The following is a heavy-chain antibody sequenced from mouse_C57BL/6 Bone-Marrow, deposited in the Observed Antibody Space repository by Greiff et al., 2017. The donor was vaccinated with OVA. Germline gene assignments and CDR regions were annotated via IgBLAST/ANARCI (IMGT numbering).Heavy chain of an antibody. CDR3: ARRGYGSRSYWYFDV. CDR2: ILPSIGRT. CDR1: DSEVFPIAY. D-gene: IGHD1-1*01. Sequence: QVHVKQSGSELRSPGSSVKLSCKDFDSEVFPIAYMSWVRQKPGHGFEWIGGILPSIGRTIYGEKFEDKATLDADTLSNTAYLELNSLTSEDSAIYYCARRGYGSRSYWYFDVWGTGTTVTVSS. V-gene: IGHV15-2*01. J-gene: IGHJ1*03.